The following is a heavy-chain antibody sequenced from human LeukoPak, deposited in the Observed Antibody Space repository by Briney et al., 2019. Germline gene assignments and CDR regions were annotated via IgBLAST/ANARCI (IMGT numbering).Heavy chain of an antibody. CDR2: ISSSSSYI. J-gene: IGHJ4*02. CDR3: ARDYGDHGEYFDY. V-gene: IGHV3-21*01. D-gene: IGHD4-17*01. CDR1: GFTFSSYS. Sequence: GGSLRLSCAASGFTFSSYSMNWVRQAPGKGLEWVSSISSSSSYIYYADSVKGRFTISRDNAKNSLYLQMNNLRDEDTAVYYCARDYGDHGEYFDYWGQGTLVTVSS.